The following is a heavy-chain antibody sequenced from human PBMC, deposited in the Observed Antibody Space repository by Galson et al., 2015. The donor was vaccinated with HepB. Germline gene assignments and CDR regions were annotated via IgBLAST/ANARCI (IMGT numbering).Heavy chain of an antibody. J-gene: IGHJ4*02. CDR1: GFTFRSYA. Sequence: SLRLSCAASGFTFRSYAMNWVRRAPGKGLEWVSGLSGSGDNTYYADSVKGRFIISRDNSKNTLYLQMNSLRAEDTAVYYCAKDRALGNDYDSSGTDYWGQGTLVTVSS. CDR3: AKDRALGNDYDSSGTDY. D-gene: IGHD3-22*01. CDR2: LSGSGDNT. V-gene: IGHV3-23*01.